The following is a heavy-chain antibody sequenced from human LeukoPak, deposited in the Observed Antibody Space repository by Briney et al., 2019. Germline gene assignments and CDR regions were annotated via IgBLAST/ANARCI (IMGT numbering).Heavy chain of an antibody. CDR2: IYPGDSDT. D-gene: IGHD2-2*01. V-gene: IGHV5-51*01. CDR3: ARGAPDCSSTSCPMGNWFDP. CDR1: GSSFTSYW. J-gene: IGHJ5*02. Sequence: GASLEISCKGSGSSFTSYWIGGVRQMPGKGLEWMGIIYPGDSDTRYSPSFQGQVTISADKSISTAYLQWSSLKASDTAMYYCARGAPDCSSTSCPMGNWFDPWGQGTLVTVSS.